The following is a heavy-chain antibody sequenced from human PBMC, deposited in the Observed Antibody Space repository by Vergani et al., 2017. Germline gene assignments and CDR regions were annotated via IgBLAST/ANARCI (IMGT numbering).Heavy chain of an antibody. Sequence: EVQLLESGGGLVQPGGSLRLSCAASGFTFSSYAMSWVRQAPGKGLEWVSAISGSGGSTYYADSVKGRFTISRDKSKSTLYLQMNSLRAEDTAVYYCAKVVDYSNNLSFDYWGQGTLVTVSS. J-gene: IGHJ4*02. CDR2: ISGSGGST. V-gene: IGHV3-23*01. CDR3: AKVVDYSNNLSFDY. CDR1: GFTFSSYA. D-gene: IGHD4-11*01.